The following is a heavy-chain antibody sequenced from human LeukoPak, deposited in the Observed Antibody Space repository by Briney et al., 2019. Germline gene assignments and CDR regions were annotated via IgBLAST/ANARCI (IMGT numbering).Heavy chain of an antibody. J-gene: IGHJ4*02. CDR2: ISNNGGYT. V-gene: IGHV3-23*01. CDR1: GFTFSSSA. CDR3: AKDPSNWVYYFDY. Sequence: PGGSLRLSCAASGFTFSSSAMSWVRQAPGKGLEWVSAISNNGGYTYYADSVQGRFTISRDNSKSTLCLQMNSLRAEDTAVYYCAKDPSNWVYYFDYWGQGTLVTVSS. D-gene: IGHD3-16*01.